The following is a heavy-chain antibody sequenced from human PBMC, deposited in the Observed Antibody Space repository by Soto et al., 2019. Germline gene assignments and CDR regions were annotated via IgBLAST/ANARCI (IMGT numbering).Heavy chain of an antibody. CDR3: AKAGRDSDYYSGMDV. CDR1: GFIFSIFG. CDR2: ISYDGSNN. V-gene: IGHV3-30*18. J-gene: IGHJ6*02. D-gene: IGHD2-21*01. Sequence: QVQLVESGGGVVQPGRSLRLSCAPSGFIFSIFGRHWVRPAPGTGLEWVAAISYDGSNNSYVDSVKGRFSISRDTSKNTLSLQMKSLRAEDTAVYYCAKAGRDSDYYSGMDVWGQGTTVTVSS.